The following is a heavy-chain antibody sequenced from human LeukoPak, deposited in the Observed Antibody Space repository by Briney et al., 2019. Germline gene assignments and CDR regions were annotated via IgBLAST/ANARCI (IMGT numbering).Heavy chain of an antibody. V-gene: IGHV4-39*01. CDR1: GGSISSSSYY. Sequence: SETLSLTCTVSGGSISSSSYYWGWIRQPPGKGLEWIGSIYYSGSTYYNPSLKSRVTISVDTSKNQFSLRLSSVTAADTAVYYCARHDCSSTNCRCFDYWGQGTPVTVSS. CDR3: ARHDCSSTNCRCFDY. CDR2: IYYSGST. D-gene: IGHD2-2*01. J-gene: IGHJ4*02.